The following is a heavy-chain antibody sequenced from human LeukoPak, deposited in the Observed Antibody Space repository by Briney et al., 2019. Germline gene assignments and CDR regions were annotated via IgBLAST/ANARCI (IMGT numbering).Heavy chain of an antibody. J-gene: IGHJ4*02. CDR1: GGAISNTNYY. CDR3: ARVERRGYSYGAPDY. V-gene: IGHV4-30-4*01. Sequence: SETLSLTCTVSGGAISNTNYYWSWIRQPPGKGLEWIGYIYYSGSTYYNPSLKSRVTISVDTSKNQFSLKLSSVTAADTAVYYCARVERRGYSYGAPDYWGQGTLVTVSS. CDR2: IYYSGST. D-gene: IGHD5-18*01.